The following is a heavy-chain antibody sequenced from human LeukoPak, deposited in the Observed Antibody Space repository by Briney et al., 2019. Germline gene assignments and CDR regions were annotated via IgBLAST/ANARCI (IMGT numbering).Heavy chain of an antibody. D-gene: IGHD6-13*01. Sequence: ASVKVSCKASGYTFTSYDISWVRQATGQGLEWLGWMNPNSGNTGYAQKFQGRVTMTRNTSISTAYMELSSLRSEDTAVYYCASSWDSSSWYGYYYYGMDVWGQGTTVTVSS. V-gene: IGHV1-8*01. CDR1: GYTFTSYD. CDR2: MNPNSGNT. CDR3: ASSWDSSSWYGYYYYGMDV. J-gene: IGHJ6*02.